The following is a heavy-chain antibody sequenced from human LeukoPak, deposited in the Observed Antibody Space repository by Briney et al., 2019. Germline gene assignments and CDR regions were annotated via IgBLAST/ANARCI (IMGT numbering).Heavy chain of an antibody. Sequence: PGGSLRLSCAASGFTFSSYGMTWVRQAPGKGLEWVSAISGSGANTYYADSVKGRFTISRDNSKNTLYLQMNSLRAEDTAVYYCARGDGYNSYYFDYWGRGTLVTVSS. CDR1: GFTFSSYG. V-gene: IGHV3-23*01. D-gene: IGHD5-24*01. J-gene: IGHJ4*02. CDR2: ISGSGANT. CDR3: ARGDGYNSYYFDY.